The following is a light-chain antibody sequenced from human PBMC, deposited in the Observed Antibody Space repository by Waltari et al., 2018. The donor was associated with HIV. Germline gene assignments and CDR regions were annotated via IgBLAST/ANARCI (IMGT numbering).Light chain of an antibody. Sequence: SYELTQPPSVSVSPGQTARITCPGAAWPRQYAYWSQQKPGQAPVLVIYKDNERPSGIPERFSGSSSGTTVTLTISGVQTEDEADYYCQSADSTGTYPDVFGPGTKVTVL. J-gene: IGLJ1*01. CDR2: KDN. CDR3: QSADSTGTYPDV. CDR1: AWPRQY. V-gene: IGLV3-25*03.